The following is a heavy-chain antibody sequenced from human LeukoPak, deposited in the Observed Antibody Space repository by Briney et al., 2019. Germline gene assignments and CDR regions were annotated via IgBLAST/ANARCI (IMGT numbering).Heavy chain of an antibody. V-gene: IGHV1-8*03. CDR3: ARGYKRSRSSGWYSSGY. J-gene: IGHJ4*02. CDR2: MNPNSGNT. CDR1: GYTFTSYD. Sequence: GTSVKVSCKASGYTFTSYDINWVRQATGQGLEWMGWMNPNSGNTGYAQKFQGRVTITRNTSISTAYMELSSLRSEDTAVYYCARGYKRSRSSGWYSSGYWGQGTLVTVSS. D-gene: IGHD6-19*01.